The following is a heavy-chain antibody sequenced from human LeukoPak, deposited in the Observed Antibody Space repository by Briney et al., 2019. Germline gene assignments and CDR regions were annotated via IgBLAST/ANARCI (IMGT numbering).Heavy chain of an antibody. CDR1: GFTFSSYA. CDR2: ISNGGST. CDR3: AKGRSSSWFLLDY. J-gene: IGHJ4*02. Sequence: GGSLRLSCAASGFTFSSYAMSWVRQAPGKGLEWVSTISNGGSTYYADSVKGRFTISRDNPKNTLYLQMNSLRAEDTAVYFCAKGRSSSWFLLDYWGQGALVTVSS. D-gene: IGHD6-13*01. V-gene: IGHV3-23*01.